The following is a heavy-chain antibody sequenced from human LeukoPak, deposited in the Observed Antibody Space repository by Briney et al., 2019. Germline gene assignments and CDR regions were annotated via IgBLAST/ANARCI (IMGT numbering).Heavy chain of an antibody. Sequence: ASVKVSCKASGYTFTSYYMHWVRQAPGQGLEWMGIINPSGGSTSYAQKFQGRVTMTRATSTSTVYMELSSLRSEDTAVYYCARVKNDFWSGSRLYYFDYWGQGTLVTVSS. CDR1: GYTFTSYY. D-gene: IGHD3-3*01. V-gene: IGHV1-46*01. J-gene: IGHJ4*02. CDR3: ARVKNDFWSGSRLYYFDY. CDR2: INPSGGST.